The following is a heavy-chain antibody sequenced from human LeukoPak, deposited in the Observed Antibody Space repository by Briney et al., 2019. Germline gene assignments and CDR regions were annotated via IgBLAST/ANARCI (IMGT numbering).Heavy chain of an antibody. CDR1: GFTFSSYW. D-gene: IGHD2-2*01. V-gene: IGHV3-7*01. Sequence: GGSLRLSCAASGFTFSSYWMSWVRQAPGKGLEWVANIKQDGSEKYYVDSVKGRFTISRDNAKNSLYLQMNSLRAEDTAVYYCARPREDIVVVPAAIGAFDIWGQGTMVTVSS. CDR2: IKQDGSEK. J-gene: IGHJ3*02. CDR3: ARPREDIVVVPAAIGAFDI.